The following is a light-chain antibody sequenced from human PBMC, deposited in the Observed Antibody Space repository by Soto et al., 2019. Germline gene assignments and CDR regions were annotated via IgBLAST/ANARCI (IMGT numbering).Light chain of an antibody. V-gene: IGKV3D-20*02. CDR2: GAS. Sequence: EIVLTQSPGTLSLSPGERATLSCRTSESVTSTYLAWYQQKPGQPPRLLIYGASSRATGIPDRFSGSGSGTDFTLTISRLEPEDFAIYYCQHRSNWPPELSFGGGTKLEIK. CDR3: QHRSNWPPELS. J-gene: IGKJ4*01. CDR1: ESVTSTY.